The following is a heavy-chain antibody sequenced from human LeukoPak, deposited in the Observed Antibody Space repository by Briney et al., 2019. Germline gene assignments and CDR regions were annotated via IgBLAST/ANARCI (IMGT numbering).Heavy chain of an antibody. Sequence: GGSLRLSCAASGFTFSSYSMNWVRQAPGKGLEWVSSISSSSSYIYYADSVKGRFTISRDNAKNSLYLQMNSLRAEDTAVYYCARVPKLLWFGELLDYWGQGTLVTVSS. D-gene: IGHD3-10*01. CDR2: ISSSSSYI. CDR3: ARVPKLLWFGELLDY. CDR1: GFTFSSYS. V-gene: IGHV3-21*01. J-gene: IGHJ4*02.